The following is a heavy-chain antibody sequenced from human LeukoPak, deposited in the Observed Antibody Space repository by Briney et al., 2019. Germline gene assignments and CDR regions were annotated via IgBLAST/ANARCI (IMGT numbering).Heavy chain of an antibody. D-gene: IGHD1-26*01. V-gene: IGHV6-1*01. CDR2: AYFRSKWNH. CDR1: GDSVSTNSAA. J-gene: IGHJ6*03. CDR3: ARGVGATQYYFYYMDV. Sequence: SQTLSLTCAISGDSVSTNSAAWNWIRQSPSRGLEWLGRAYFRSKWNHDYAVSVKSRITVKPDTSKNQFSLQLNSATPEDTAVYYCARGVGATQYYFYYMDVWGEGTTVTVSS.